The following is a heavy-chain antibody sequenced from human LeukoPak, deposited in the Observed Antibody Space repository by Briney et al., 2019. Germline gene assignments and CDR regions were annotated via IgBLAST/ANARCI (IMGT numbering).Heavy chain of an antibody. CDR2: IGTSGGDI. Sequence: GGSLRLSCAASGFTFSNYVMIWVRQAPGKGLEWVSIIGTSGGDIHYADSVKGRFSISRDNSKNTLSLQMNSLRVDDTVVYYCARDPNWGSGYWGQGTLVTVSS. D-gene: IGHD7-27*01. CDR3: ARDPNWGSGY. CDR1: GFTFSNYV. J-gene: IGHJ4*02. V-gene: IGHV3-23*01.